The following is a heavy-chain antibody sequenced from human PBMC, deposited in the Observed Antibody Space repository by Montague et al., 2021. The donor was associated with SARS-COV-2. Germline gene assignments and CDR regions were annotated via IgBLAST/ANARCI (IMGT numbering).Heavy chain of an antibody. Sequence: SETLSLTCTVSGGSITSYSWSWIRQPPGKGLEWIGYIYYSGSTNYNPSLKSRVTISVDTSKNQFSLKLSSVTAADTAVFYYAREGYYASSGYYVHDAFDIWGQGTMVTVSP. CDR1: GGSITSYS. CDR2: IYYSGST. CDR3: AREGYYASSGYYVHDAFDI. V-gene: IGHV4-59*01. D-gene: IGHD3-22*01. J-gene: IGHJ3*02.